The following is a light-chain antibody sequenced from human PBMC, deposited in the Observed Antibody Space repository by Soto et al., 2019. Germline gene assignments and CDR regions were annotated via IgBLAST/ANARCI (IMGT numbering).Light chain of an antibody. CDR2: YDD. Sequence: QSVLTQPPSVSDAPRQRVTISCSGSSSNIGNNAVNWYQQLPGKAPKLLIYYDDLLPSGVSDRFSGSKSGTSASLAISGLQSEDESDYYCAAWDDSLNAVLFGGGTKLTVL. J-gene: IGLJ2*01. CDR3: AAWDDSLNAVL. V-gene: IGLV1-36*01. CDR1: SSNIGNNA.